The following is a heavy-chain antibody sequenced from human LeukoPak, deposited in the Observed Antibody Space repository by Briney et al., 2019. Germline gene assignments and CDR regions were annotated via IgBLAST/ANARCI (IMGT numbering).Heavy chain of an antibody. V-gene: IGHV3-11*04. D-gene: IGHD2-15*01. Sequence: GGSLRLSCTASGFTFSDYYMNWIRQAPGKGLEWVSYSYISGSGSTIYYADSVKGRFTISRDNAKNSLYLQMNSLRAEDTAVYYCARDSRSHCSGGSCYSGGRFDIWGQGTMVTVSS. J-gene: IGHJ3*02. CDR2: ISGSGSTI. CDR3: ARDSRSHCSGGSCYSGGRFDI. CDR1: GFTFSDYY.